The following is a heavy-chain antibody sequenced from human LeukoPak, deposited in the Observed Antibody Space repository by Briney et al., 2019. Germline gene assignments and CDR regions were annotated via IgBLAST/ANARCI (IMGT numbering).Heavy chain of an antibody. V-gene: IGHV4-39*07. J-gene: IGHJ3*02. CDR3: ARDSFWEGAGGAFDI. CDR1: GGSISSSSYY. CDR2: INHSGST. D-gene: IGHD1-26*01. Sequence: SETLSLTCTVSGGSISSSSYYWGWIRQPPGKGLEWIGEINHSGSTNYNPSLKSRVTISVDTSKNQFSLKLSSVTAADTAVYYCARDSFWEGAGGAFDIWGQGTMVTVSS.